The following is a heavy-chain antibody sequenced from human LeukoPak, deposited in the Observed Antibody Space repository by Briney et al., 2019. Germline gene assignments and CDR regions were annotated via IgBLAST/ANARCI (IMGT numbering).Heavy chain of an antibody. CDR3: ARSGDLRNYYYYYMDV. CDR1: GFTVSSNY. J-gene: IGHJ6*03. D-gene: IGHD7-27*01. CDR2: IYSGGST. V-gene: IGHV3-66*01. Sequence: GGSLRLSCAASGFTVSSNYMSWVRQAPGKGLEWVSDIYSGGSTYYADSVKGRFTISRDNSKNTLYLKMNSLRAEDTAVYYCARSGDLRNYYYYYMDVWGKGTTVTISS.